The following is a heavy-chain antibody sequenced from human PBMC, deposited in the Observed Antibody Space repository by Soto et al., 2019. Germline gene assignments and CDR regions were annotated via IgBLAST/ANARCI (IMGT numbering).Heavy chain of an antibody. J-gene: IGHJ3*01. Sequence: QVQLQESGPGLVKPSQTLSLTCTVSGGSISSGDYYWSWIRQPPGKGLEWMGYIYYSGSPYYNPSLQIRVTLSVDTSTNQFPLKLSSVTAADPAVYYCARNRITIFGDPLALWGQGTMVTVSS. CDR1: GGSISSGDYY. CDR3: ARNRITIFGDPLAL. CDR2: IYYSGSP. V-gene: IGHV4-30-4*01. D-gene: IGHD3-3*01.